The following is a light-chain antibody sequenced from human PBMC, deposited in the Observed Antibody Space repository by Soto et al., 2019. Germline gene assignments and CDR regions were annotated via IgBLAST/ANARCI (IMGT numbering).Light chain of an antibody. J-gene: IGLJ1*01. CDR1: SSDIGAYNY. Sequence: SALTQPASVSGSPGQSITISCTGTSSDIGAYNYVSWYQQHPGEAPKLLIYEVSYRPSGISHRFSGSKSAYTASLTISGLQAEDEADYYCSSYSFTTSLYVFGTGTKVTVL. V-gene: IGLV2-14*01. CDR3: SSYSFTTSLYV. CDR2: EVS.